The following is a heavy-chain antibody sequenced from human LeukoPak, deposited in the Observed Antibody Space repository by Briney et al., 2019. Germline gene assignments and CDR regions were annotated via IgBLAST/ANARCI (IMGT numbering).Heavy chain of an antibody. D-gene: IGHD3-3*02. CDR1: GFTFSSYG. CDR3: ARSIFGHDY. J-gene: IGHJ4*02. Sequence: PGGSLRLSCAASGFTFSSYGMHWVRQAPGKGLEWVAVISYDGSNKYYADSVKGRFTISRDNAKNSLYLQMDSLRAEDTASYYCARSIFGHDYWGQGTLVTVSS. V-gene: IGHV3-30*03. CDR2: ISYDGSNK.